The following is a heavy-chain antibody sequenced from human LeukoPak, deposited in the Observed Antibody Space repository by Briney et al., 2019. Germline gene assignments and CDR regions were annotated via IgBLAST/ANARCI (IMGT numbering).Heavy chain of an antibody. CDR2: ITGTGDIT. CDR1: GFTFSSYA. Sequence: GGSLRLSCAASGFTFSSYAMSWVRQAPGKGLEWVSSITGTGDITHYADSVKGRFTLSRDNSKNTLYLQMNSLRAEDTAVYYCAKDGIAVAQYWGQGTLVTVSS. V-gene: IGHV3-23*01. D-gene: IGHD6-19*01. CDR3: AKDGIAVAQY. J-gene: IGHJ4*02.